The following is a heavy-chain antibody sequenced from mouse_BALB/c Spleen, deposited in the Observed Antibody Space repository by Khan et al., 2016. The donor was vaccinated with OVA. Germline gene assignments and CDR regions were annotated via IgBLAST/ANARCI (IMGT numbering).Heavy chain of an antibody. CDR3: ARDYWFTY. CDR2: ISSGGTT. J-gene: IGHJ3*01. V-gene: IGHV5-6-5*01. CDR1: GFTFSNYA. Sequence: EVELVESGGDLVKPGGSLNLSCAASGFTFSNYAMSWVRQTPEKRLEWVASISSGGTTYFPDSVKGRFTISRDNGRNILYLQMSSLRSEDTAMYYCARDYWFTYWGQGTLVTVSA.